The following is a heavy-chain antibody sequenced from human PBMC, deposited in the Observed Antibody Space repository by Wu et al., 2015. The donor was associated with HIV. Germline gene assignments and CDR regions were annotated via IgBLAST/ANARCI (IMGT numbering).Heavy chain of an antibody. J-gene: IGHJ3*02. Sequence: QVQLVQSGAEVKKPGSSVKVSCKASGGTFSSYAISWVRQAPGQGLEWMGGIIPIFGTANYAQKFQGRVTITTDESTSTAYMELSSLRSEDTAVYYCASPRGGYSYGALDAFDIWGQGTMVTVSS. D-gene: IGHD5-18*01. CDR3: ASPRGGYSYGALDAFDI. CDR2: IIPIFGTA. V-gene: IGHV1-69*05. CDR1: GGTFSSYA.